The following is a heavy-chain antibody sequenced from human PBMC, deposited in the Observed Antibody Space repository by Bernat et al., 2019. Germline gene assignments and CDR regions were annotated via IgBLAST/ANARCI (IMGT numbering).Heavy chain of an antibody. CDR2: ISSSSSTI. CDR3: ARDGDLGSVAGTGYYGMDV. V-gene: IGHV3-48*01. Sequence: EVQLVESGGGLVQPGGSLRLSCAASGFTFSSYSMNWVRQAPGKGLEWVSYISSSSSTIYYADSVKGRFSISRDNAKNSLYLQMNSLRAEDTAVYYCARDGDLGSVAGTGYYGMDVWGQGTTVTVSS. CDR1: GFTFSSYS. J-gene: IGHJ6*02. D-gene: IGHD6-19*01.